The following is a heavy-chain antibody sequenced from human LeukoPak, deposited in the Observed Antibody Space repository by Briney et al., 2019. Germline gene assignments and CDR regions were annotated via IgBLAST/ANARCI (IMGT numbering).Heavy chain of an antibody. Sequence: GGSLRLSCAASGFTFINAWMSWVRQAQGKGLEWVSVISYDGSNKYYADSVKGRFTISRDNSKNTLSLQMNSLRAEDTAVYYCAPDLRGSASSLDDWGQGTLVTVSS. CDR1: GFTFINAW. D-gene: IGHD6-25*01. J-gene: IGHJ4*02. V-gene: IGHV3-30*03. CDR2: ISYDGSNK. CDR3: APDLRGSASSLDD.